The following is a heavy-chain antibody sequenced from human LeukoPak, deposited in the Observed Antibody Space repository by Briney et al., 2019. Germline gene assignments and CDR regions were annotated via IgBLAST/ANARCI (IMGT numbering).Heavy chain of an antibody. CDR2: IYYSGST. CDR1: GGSISSGDYY. CDR3: ARDRNDYGDYGGIGY. V-gene: IGHV4-30-4*01. Sequence: SETLSLTCTVSGGSISSGDYYWSWIRQPPGTGLEWIGYIYYSGSTYYNPSLKSRVTISVDTSKNQFSLKLSSVTAADTAVYYCARDRNDYGDYGGIGYWGQGTLVTVSS. J-gene: IGHJ4*02. D-gene: IGHD4-17*01.